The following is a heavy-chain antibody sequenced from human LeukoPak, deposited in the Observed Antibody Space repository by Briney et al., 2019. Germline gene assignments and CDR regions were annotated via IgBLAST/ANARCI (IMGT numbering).Heavy chain of an antibody. CDR2: IYSGGST. D-gene: IGHD6-13*01. Sequence: GGSLRLSCAVSGFNVSSNYLNWVRQAPGKGPEWVSVIYSGGSTYYAASVKSRFTISRDNSKNTLYLQMNSLSAEDTAVYHCARVDSRTAQFDYWGQGTLVTVSS. V-gene: IGHV3-66*01. CDR3: ARVDSRTAQFDY. J-gene: IGHJ4*02. CDR1: GFNVSSNY.